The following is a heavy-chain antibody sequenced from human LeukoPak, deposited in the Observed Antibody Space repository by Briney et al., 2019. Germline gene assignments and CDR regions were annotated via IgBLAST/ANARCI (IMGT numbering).Heavy chain of an antibody. Sequence: SQTLSLTCTVSGGSISSGGYYWSWIRQHPGKGLEWIGYIYYSGSTYYNPSLKSRVTISVDTSKNQFSLKLSSATAADTAVYYCARVRLKRIDYWGQGTLVTVSS. D-gene: IGHD3-16*01. J-gene: IGHJ4*02. V-gene: IGHV4-31*03. CDR3: ARVRLKRIDY. CDR2: IYYSGST. CDR1: GGSISSGGYY.